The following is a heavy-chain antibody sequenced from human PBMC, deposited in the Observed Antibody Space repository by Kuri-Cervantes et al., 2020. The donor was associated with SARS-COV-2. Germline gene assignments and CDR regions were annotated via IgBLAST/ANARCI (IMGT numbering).Heavy chain of an antibody. Sequence: ASVKVSCKASGYTFTSYGISWVRQAPGQGLEWMGWISAYNGNTNYAQKLQGRVTMTTETSTSTAYMELRSLRPDDTAVYYCARDMTIVAGGFDYWGQGTLVTVSS. J-gene: IGHJ4*02. CDR3: ARDMTIVAGGFDY. CDR2: ISAYNGNT. D-gene: IGHD4/OR15-4a*01. V-gene: IGHV1-18*01. CDR1: GYTFTSYG.